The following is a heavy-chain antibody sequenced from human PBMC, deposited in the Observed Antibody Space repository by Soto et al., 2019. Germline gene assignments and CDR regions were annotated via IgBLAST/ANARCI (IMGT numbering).Heavy chain of an antibody. J-gene: IGHJ4*02. CDR1: GYTFTSYD. CDR3: ARVYCSGGGCYGIDY. CDR2: MNPNSGNT. V-gene: IGHV1-8*01. D-gene: IGHD2-15*01. Sequence: ASVKVSCKASGYTFTSYDINWVRQATGQGFEYLGWMNPNSGNTGYVKKFQGRVTMTRDTSMSTAYMELSSLRSEDTAVYYCARVYCSGGGCYGIDYWGQGTLVTVSS.